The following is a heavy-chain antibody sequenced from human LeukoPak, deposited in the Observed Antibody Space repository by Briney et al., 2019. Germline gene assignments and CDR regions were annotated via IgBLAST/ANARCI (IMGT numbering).Heavy chain of an antibody. V-gene: IGHV1-46*01. CDR1: GYTFTSYY. CDR2: INPSGGST. J-gene: IGHJ3*02. CDR3: ARGLEGSSSSQGAFDI. Sequence: ASVKVSCKASGYTFTSYYMHWVRQAPGQGLEWMGIINPSGGSTSYAQKFQGRVTMTRDMSTSTVYMELSSLRSEDTAVYYCARGLEGSSSSQGAFDIWGQGTMVTVSS. D-gene: IGHD6-13*01.